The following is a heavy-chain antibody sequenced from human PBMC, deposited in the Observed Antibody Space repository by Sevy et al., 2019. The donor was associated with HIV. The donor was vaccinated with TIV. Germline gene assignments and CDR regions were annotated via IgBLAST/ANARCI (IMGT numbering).Heavy chain of an antibody. D-gene: IGHD2-15*01. CDR2: ISGSGGST. CDR3: AKSLGGYCSGGSCYSRLYYYYYMDV. V-gene: IGHV3-23*01. CDR1: GFTFSSYA. J-gene: IGHJ6*03. Sequence: GGSLRLSCAASGFTFSSYAMSWVRQAPGKGLEWVSAISGSGGSTYYADSVKGRFTISRDNSKNTLYLQMNSLRAEDTTVYYCAKSLGGYCSGGSCYSRLYYYYYMDVWGKGTTVTVS.